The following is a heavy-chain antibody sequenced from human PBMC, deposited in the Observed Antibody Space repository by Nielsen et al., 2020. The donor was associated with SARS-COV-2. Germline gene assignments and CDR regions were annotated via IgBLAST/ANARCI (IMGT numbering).Heavy chain of an antibody. CDR3: ARELPDY. Sequence: GESLKISCAASGFTFSSYSMNWVRQAPGKGLEWVSYISSSSSTIYYADSVKGRFTISRDNAKNSLYLQMNSLRAEDTAVYYCARELPDYWGQGTLVTVSS. D-gene: IGHD2-15*01. CDR2: ISSSSSTI. V-gene: IGHV3-48*01. CDR1: GFTFSSYS. J-gene: IGHJ4*02.